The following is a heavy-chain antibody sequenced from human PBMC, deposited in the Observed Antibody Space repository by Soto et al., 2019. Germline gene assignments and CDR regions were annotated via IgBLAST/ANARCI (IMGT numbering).Heavy chain of an antibody. CDR3: ANATVSFYYFDS. CDR2: ISGSGSGT. D-gene: IGHD1-1*01. J-gene: IGHJ4*02. Sequence: VQLLDSGGGLVQPGGSLRLSCVTSGFSFSNYAMSWVRQAPGKGLEWVSTISGSGSGTYFADSVKGRFTISRDNSKNTLFLHMDTLRSEDTAVYYCANATVSFYYFDSWGQGTLVTVSS. V-gene: IGHV3-23*01. CDR1: GFSFSNYA.